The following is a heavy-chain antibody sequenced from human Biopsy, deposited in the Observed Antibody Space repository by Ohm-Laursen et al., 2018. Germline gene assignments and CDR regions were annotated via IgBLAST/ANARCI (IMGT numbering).Heavy chain of an antibody. J-gene: IGHJ6*02. D-gene: IGHD3-9*01. CDR1: GYTFAGYY. Sequence: SVKVSCNVSGYTFAGYYLHWVRQAPGHGLEWMGWINPNSGNANYAQSFQGRLTVTRDTSISTAYMELTSLAFDDTAIYYCARVPAYPSIDGYYGLDLWGQGTTVIVSS. CDR2: INPNSGNA. V-gene: IGHV1-2*02. CDR3: ARVPAYPSIDGYYGLDL.